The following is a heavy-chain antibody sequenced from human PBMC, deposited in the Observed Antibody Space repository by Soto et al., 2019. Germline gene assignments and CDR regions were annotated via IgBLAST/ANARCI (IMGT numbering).Heavy chain of an antibody. CDR2: IIPYYNTL. CDR1: EGTFNSYA. D-gene: IGHD6-13*01. V-gene: IGHV1-69*01. CDR3: ASGASRWYPYFFDS. J-gene: IGHJ4*02. Sequence: QAQVVQSGAEVRKPGSSVKLSCKASEGTFNSYAIAWVRQAPGQGLEWMGGIIPYYNTLNYAQKFQDRVTITADDSTNTVYMELRSLRSDDTAVYFCASGASRWYPYFFDSWAQGTLVTVSS.